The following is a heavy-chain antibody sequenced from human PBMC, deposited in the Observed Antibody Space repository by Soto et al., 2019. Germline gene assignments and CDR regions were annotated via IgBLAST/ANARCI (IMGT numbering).Heavy chain of an antibody. J-gene: IGHJ6*02. CDR1: GFTFSSYA. Sequence: ESGGGVVQPGRSLRLSCAASGFTFSSYAMHWVRQAPGKGLEWVAVISYDGSNKYYADSVKGRFTISRDNSKNTLYLQMNSLRAEDTAVYYCARDGYSSGWYFPDYYYGMDVWGQGTTVTVSS. V-gene: IGHV3-30-3*01. D-gene: IGHD6-19*01. CDR3: ARDGYSSGWYFPDYYYGMDV. CDR2: ISYDGSNK.